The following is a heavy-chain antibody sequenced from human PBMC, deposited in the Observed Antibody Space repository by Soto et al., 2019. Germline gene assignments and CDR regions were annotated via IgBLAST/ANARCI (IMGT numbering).Heavy chain of an antibody. J-gene: IGHJ5*02. CDR1: GDSVTSDSYF. CDR2: SYYSGYYSGST. V-gene: IGHV4-61*01. CDR3: ARGTRGPEENWFDP. Sequence: SETLSLTCTVSGDSVTSDSYFWSWIRQPPGKGLEWIGNSYYSGYYSGSTNHNPSLKSRVTVSVDTSKNQFSLKLRSVTTADTAVYYCARGTRGPEENWFDPWGQGTLVTVSS. D-gene: IGHD2-2*01.